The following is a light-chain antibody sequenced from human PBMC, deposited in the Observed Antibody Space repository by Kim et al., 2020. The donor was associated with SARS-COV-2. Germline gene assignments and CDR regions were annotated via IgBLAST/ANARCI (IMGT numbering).Light chain of an antibody. Sequence: EIVMTQSPATLSVSPGERATLSCRASQSISTNLAWYQQKPGKAPRLLMCGASTRATGIPARFSGSGSGTEFTLTISRLQSEDFAVYSCQQYNDSPYTFGQATKLEI. J-gene: IGKJ2*01. V-gene: IGKV3-15*01. CDR2: GAS. CDR3: QQYNDSPYT. CDR1: QSISTN.